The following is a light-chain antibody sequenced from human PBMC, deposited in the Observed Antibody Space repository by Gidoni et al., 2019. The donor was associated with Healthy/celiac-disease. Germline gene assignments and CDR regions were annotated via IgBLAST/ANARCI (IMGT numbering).Light chain of an antibody. CDR2: KAS. V-gene: IGKV1-5*03. CDR1: QSISSW. J-gene: IGKJ1*01. Sequence: DIQMTQSPSTLSASVGDRVTITCRASQSISSWLAWYQQKPGKAPKLLIYKASSLESGVPSRFSGSGSGTEFTLTISSLQPDDFATYYCQQYNSYSQPFGQXTKVEIK. CDR3: QQYNSYSQP.